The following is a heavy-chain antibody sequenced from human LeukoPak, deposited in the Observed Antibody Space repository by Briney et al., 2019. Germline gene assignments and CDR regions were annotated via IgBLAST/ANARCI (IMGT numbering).Heavy chain of an antibody. D-gene: IGHD6-6*01. CDR2: ISSSGGTT. CDR3: AKDGMYSSSSSYYFDY. J-gene: IGHJ4*02. V-gene: IGHV3-23*01. Sequence: PGGSLRLSCAASGFTFSSYAMSWVRQAPGKGPEWVSSISSSGGTTYYADSVKGRFTISRDYSKNTLYLQMNSLRAEDTALYYCAKDGMYSSSSSYYFDYWGPGTLVTVSS. CDR1: GFTFSSYA.